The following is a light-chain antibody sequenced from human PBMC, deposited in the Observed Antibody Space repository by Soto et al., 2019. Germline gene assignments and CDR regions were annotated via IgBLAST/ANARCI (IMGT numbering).Light chain of an antibody. J-gene: IGLJ2*01. V-gene: IGLV1-40*01. CDR2: GDT. Sequence: QSVLTLPPSVSGAPGQKVTISCTGSSSNIGAHYDVHWYQQFPGTAPKLLMYGDTNRPSGVPDRFSGSKSGTSASLAITGLQAEDEAEYYCQSYDSSLSGSVFGGGTKLTVL. CDR1: SSNIGAHYD. CDR3: QSYDSSLSGSV.